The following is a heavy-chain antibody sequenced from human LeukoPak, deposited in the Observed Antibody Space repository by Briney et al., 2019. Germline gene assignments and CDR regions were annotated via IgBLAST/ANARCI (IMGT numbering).Heavy chain of an antibody. Sequence: PSGTLSLTCAVSGGSISSSNWWSWVRQPPGKGLEWIGEIYHSGSTNYNPSLKSRVTISVDKSKNQFSLKLSSVTAADTAVYYCARDGVLRPTEGFDPWGQGTLVTVCS. V-gene: IGHV4-4*02. CDR2: IYHSGST. D-gene: IGHD3-10*01. CDR1: GGSISSSNW. CDR3: ARDGVLRPTEGFDP. J-gene: IGHJ5*02.